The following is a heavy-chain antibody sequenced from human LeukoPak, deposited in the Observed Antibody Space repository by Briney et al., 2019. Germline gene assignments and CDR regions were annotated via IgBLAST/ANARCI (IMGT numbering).Heavy chain of an antibody. J-gene: IGHJ4*02. Sequence: ASVKVSCKASGYTFTSYYMHWVRQAPGQGLEWMGIINPSGGSTSYAQKFQGRVTMTRDTSISTAYMELSRLRSDDTAVYYCARAGIRVRAARPDYWGQGTLVTVSS. V-gene: IGHV1-46*01. CDR1: GYTFTSYY. CDR2: INPSGGST. D-gene: IGHD6-6*01. CDR3: ARAGIRVRAARPDY.